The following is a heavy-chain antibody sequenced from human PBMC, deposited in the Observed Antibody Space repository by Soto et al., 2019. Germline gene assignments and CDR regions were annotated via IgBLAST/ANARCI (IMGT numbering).Heavy chain of an antibody. CDR2: IYPGDSDT. Sequence: ASLKISCKRSGYRFTSYWIGWVRQMHGKGLEWMGIIYPGDSDTRYSPSFQGQVTISADKSISTAYLQWSSLKASDTVMYYCARHPISGTAGTSWFDPWGQGTLVTVSS. D-gene: IGHD6-19*01. CDR1: GYRFTSYW. CDR3: ARHPISGTAGTSWFDP. V-gene: IGHV5-51*01. J-gene: IGHJ5*02.